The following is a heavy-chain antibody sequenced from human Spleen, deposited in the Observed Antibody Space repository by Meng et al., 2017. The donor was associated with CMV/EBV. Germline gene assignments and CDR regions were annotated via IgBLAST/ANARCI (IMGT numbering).Heavy chain of an antibody. J-gene: IGHJ6*02. CDR2: IYYSGST. CDR3: ARLLLYLDRYYYYGMDV. CDR1: GGSISSSSYY. D-gene: IGHD2-8*01. Sequence: SETLSLTCTVSGGSISSSSYYWGWIRQPPGKGLEWIGSIYYSGSTYYNPSLKSRVTISEDTSKNQFSLKLSSVTAADTAVYYCARLLLYLDRYYYYGMDVWGQGTTVTVSS. V-gene: IGHV4-39*07.